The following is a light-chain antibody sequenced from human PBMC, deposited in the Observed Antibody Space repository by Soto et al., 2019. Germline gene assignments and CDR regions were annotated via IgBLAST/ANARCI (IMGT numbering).Light chain of an antibody. Sequence: DIQMTQSPSSLSASVGDRVTIACRASQGISNYLAWFQQKPGKVPKLLIFAASALQSGVPSRFSGSGSGTDFTLTIGSLQPEDAATYYCQTYDTAPAWAFGQGTKVDIK. CDR3: QTYDTAPAWA. V-gene: IGKV1-27*01. J-gene: IGKJ1*01. CDR1: QGISNY. CDR2: AAS.